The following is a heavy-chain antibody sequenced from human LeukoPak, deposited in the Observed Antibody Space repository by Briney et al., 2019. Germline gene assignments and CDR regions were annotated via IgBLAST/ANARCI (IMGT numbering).Heavy chain of an antibody. V-gene: IGHV3-74*03. CDR2: INSDGSST. J-gene: IGHJ4*02. CDR3: ARGGSGWDY. D-gene: IGHD6-19*01. Sequence: GGSLRLSCAASGFTFGRYWMHWVRQAPGKGLVWVSRINSDGSSTTYADSVKGRFTISRDNAKNTVYLQMNSLRAEDTAVYYCARGGSGWDYWGQGTLVTVSS. CDR1: GFTFGRYW.